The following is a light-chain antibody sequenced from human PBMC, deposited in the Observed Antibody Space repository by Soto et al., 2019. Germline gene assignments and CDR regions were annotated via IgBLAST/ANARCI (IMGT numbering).Light chain of an antibody. CDR2: EVS. CDR1: SSDVGSYDY. Sequence: QSALTQPASVSGSPGQSITMSCTGTSSDVGSYDYVSWYQQHPGKAPKLIIYEVSNRPSGVSNRFSGSKSDNTASLTISGLQAEDEADYYCSSYSRATTRYVFGTGTKVTVL. CDR3: SSYSRATTRYV. J-gene: IGLJ1*01. V-gene: IGLV2-14*01.